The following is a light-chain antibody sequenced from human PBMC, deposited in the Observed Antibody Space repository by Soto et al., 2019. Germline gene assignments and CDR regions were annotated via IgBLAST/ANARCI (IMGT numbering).Light chain of an antibody. CDR1: SSNIGAGYD. V-gene: IGLV1-40*01. J-gene: IGLJ1*01. CDR2: GNS. CDR3: QSYDSSLSGYV. Sequence: QLVLTQPPSVSGAPGQRVTISCTGSSSNIGAGYDVHWYQQLPGTAPKLLIYGNSNRPSGVPDRFSGSKSGTSASLAITGLQAEDEAGYYCQSYDSSLSGYVFGTGTKLTVL.